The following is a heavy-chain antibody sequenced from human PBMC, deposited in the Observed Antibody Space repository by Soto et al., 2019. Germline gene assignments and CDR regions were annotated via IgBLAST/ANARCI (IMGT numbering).Heavy chain of an antibody. CDR1: GFTFSSYA. D-gene: IGHD3-22*01. V-gene: IGHV3-30-3*01. CDR3: AREYFFDSSGNPPH. CDR2: ISSDGTIK. Sequence: QVQLVESGGGVVQPGRSLRLSCAASGFTFSSYAMHWVRQAPGKGLEWVAVISSDGTIKYYADSVKGRFTISRDNSKNTLYLQMNSLRVEDTAVYYCAREYFFDSSGNPPHWGQATLVTVSS. J-gene: IGHJ1*01.